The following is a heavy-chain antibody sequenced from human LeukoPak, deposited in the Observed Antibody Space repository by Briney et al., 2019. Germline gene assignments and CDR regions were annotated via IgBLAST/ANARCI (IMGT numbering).Heavy chain of an antibody. J-gene: IGHJ4*02. CDR3: AKGDSGSYWGYFDY. CDR2: ISWNSGSI. Sequence: GGSLRLSCAASGFTFDDYAMHWVRQAPGKGLEWVSGISWNSGSIGYADSVKGRFTISRDNAKNSLYLQMNSLRAEDTALYYCAKGDSGSYWGYFDYWGQGTQVTVSS. V-gene: IGHV3-9*01. D-gene: IGHD1-26*01. CDR1: GFTFDDYA.